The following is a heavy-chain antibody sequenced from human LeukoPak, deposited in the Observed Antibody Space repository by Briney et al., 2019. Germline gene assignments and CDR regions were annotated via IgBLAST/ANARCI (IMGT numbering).Heavy chain of an antibody. D-gene: IGHD4-17*01. CDR3: AKISTTVTSGWFDP. Sequence: GGSLRLSCAASGFTFSRYAMTWVRQAPGKGLDWVSGISATGGSTYYADSVRGRVTISRDNSKNTLYLQMNSLRAEDTAIYYCAKISTTVTSGWFDPWGQGTLVTVSS. V-gene: IGHV3-23*01. CDR1: GFTFSRYA. CDR2: ISATGGST. J-gene: IGHJ5*02.